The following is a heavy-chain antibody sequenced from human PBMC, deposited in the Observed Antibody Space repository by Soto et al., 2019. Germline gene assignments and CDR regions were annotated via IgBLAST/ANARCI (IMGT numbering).Heavy chain of an antibody. V-gene: IGHV1-18*04. CDR1: GYTFTSYG. J-gene: IGHJ4*02. CDR3: ARDMGFGLSDY. CDR2: ISAGNGNT. Sequence: ASVKVSCKASGYTFTSYGISWVRQAPGQGLEWMGWISAGNGNTKYSQKFQGXVTITRDTSASTAYMELSSLRSEDTAVYYCARDMGFGLSDYWGQGTLVTVSS. D-gene: IGHD3-10*01.